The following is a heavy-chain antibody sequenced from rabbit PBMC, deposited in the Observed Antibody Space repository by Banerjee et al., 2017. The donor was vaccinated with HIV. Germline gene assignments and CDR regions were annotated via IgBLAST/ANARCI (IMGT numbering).Heavy chain of an antibody. D-gene: IGHD6-1*01. Sequence: QEQLVESGGGLVKPGGSLTLTCTASGFTLSSYWICWVRQAPGKGLEWIACIDTGSSGSTDYASWVNGRFTISRSTSLNTVDLKMTSLTAADTATYFCGKTYGGYGFAFNLWGPGTLVTVS. CDR1: GFTLSSYW. V-gene: IGHV1S43*01. J-gene: IGHJ4*01. CDR2: IDTGSSGST. CDR3: GKTYGGYGFAFNL.